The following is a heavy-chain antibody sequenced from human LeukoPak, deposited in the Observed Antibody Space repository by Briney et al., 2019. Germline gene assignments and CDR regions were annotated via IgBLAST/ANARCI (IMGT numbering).Heavy chain of an antibody. D-gene: IGHD2-15*01. V-gene: IGHV3-23*01. CDR1: GFTFSSYA. CDR3: ARGYCSGGSCYSIPDP. CDR2: ISGSGGST. J-gene: IGHJ5*02. Sequence: PGGSLRLSCAASGFTFSSYAMSWVRQAPGKGLESVSAISGSGGSTYYADSVKGRFTISRDNSKNTLYLQMNSLRAGDTAVYYCARGYCSGGSCYSIPDPWGQGTLVTVSS.